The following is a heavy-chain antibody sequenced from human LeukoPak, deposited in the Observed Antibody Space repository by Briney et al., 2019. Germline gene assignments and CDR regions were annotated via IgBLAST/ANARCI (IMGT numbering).Heavy chain of an antibody. J-gene: IGHJ1*01. V-gene: IGHV3-23*01. D-gene: IGHD3-10*01. CDR2: ISGSGAYT. CDR3: AKYFASGSYYKLPH. Sequence: GGSLRLSCAASGFTFGSYAMTWVRQAPGKGLEWASTISGSGAYTYYADSVKGRFTISRDNSKNTLYLQMNSLRAEDTAVYYCAKYFASGSYYKLPHWGQGTLVTVSS. CDR1: GFTFGSYA.